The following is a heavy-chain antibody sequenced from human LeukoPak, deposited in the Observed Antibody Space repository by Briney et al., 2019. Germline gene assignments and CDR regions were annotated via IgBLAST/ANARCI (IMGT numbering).Heavy chain of an antibody. J-gene: IGHJ4*02. CDR2: IHHSGNT. CDR3: ASFAGFPPYYFDY. V-gene: IGHV4-38-2*01. D-gene: IGHD1-1*01. Sequence: SETLSLTCAVSGYSIRNGYYWGWIRQPPGKGLEWIGSIHHSGNTYYNPSLKSRVTISVDTSKNQFSLKLSSVTAADTALYYCASFAGFPPYYFDYWGQGALVTVSS. CDR1: GYSIRNGYY.